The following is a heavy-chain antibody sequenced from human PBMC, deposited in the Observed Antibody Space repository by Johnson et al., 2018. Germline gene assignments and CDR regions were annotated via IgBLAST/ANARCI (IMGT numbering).Heavy chain of an antibody. V-gene: IGHV3-11*01. CDR1: GFTFSDYY. CDR3: AGDDSLSRAGHYGVDG. D-gene: IGHD1-14*01. CDR2: ISPDSSTI. Sequence: QVQLVQSGGGLVKPGGSLRLSCAASGFTFSDYYMSWIRQAPGKGLEWLSYISPDSSTIHYADSVTGRFTISRDNAANSLYLQMNSPRAEATAVYHCAGDDSLSRAGHYGVDGWGQGTTVTVSS. J-gene: IGHJ6*02.